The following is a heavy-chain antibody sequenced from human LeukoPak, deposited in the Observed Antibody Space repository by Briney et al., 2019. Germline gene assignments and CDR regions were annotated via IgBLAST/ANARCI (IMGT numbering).Heavy chain of an antibody. Sequence: GGSLRLSCAASGFTFTSYWMHWVRQAPGKGLVWVSRVNSDGSSTTYADSVKGRFTISRDNSKNTLYLQMNSLRAEDTAVYYCAKEYGGKGFDYWGQGTLVTVSS. CDR2: VNSDGSST. V-gene: IGHV3-74*01. CDR3: AKEYGGKGFDY. D-gene: IGHD4-23*01. J-gene: IGHJ4*02. CDR1: GFTFTSYW.